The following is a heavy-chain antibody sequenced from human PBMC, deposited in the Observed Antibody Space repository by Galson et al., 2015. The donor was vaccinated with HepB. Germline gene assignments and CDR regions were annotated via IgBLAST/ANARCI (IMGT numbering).Heavy chain of an antibody. CDR1: GYILTEVS. V-gene: IGHV1-24*01. D-gene: IGHD2-15*01. CDR3: ATGSGYCSGDNCFGY. Sequence: SVKVSCKVSGYILTEVSIHWVRQAPGKGLEWMGGFDPEEAEIIYAQKFQGRVSMTEDTSTDTAYLELSSLRSEDTAVYYCATGSGYCSGDNCFGYWGQGTLVTISS. J-gene: IGHJ4*02. CDR2: FDPEEAEI.